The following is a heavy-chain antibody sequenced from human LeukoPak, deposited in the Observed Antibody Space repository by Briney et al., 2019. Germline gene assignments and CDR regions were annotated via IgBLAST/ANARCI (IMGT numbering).Heavy chain of an antibody. V-gene: IGHV3-21*01. D-gene: IGHD1-26*01. CDR2: ISSSSSYI. CDR3: ATDSRIVGATGASDI. Sequence: GGSLRLSCAASGFTFSSYSMNWVRQAPGKGLEWVSSISSSSSYIYYADSVKGRFTISRDNAENSLYLQMNSLRAEDTAVYYCATDSRIVGATGASDIWGQGTMVTVSS. J-gene: IGHJ3*02. CDR1: GFTFSSYS.